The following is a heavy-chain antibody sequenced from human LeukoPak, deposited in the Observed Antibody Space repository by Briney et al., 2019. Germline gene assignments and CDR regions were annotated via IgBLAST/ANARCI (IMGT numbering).Heavy chain of an antibody. V-gene: IGHV3-11*06. J-gene: IGHJ4*02. CDR3: AKMATVTTRNYFDY. Sequence: KPGGSLRLSCAASGFTFSDYYMSWIRQAPGKGLEWVSYIRSSSSYTNYADSVKGRFTISRDNAKSSLYLQMNSLRAEDTAVYYCAKMATVTTRNYFDYWGQGTLVTVSS. CDR1: GFTFSDYY. D-gene: IGHD4-17*01. CDR2: IRSSSSYT.